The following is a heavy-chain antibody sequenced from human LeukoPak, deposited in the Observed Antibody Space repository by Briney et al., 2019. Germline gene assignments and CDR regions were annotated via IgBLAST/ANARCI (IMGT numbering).Heavy chain of an antibody. V-gene: IGHV3-48*03. CDR2: ISSSGSTI. CDR3: TRSGGSRYGYRALELPPTPAD. J-gene: IGHJ4*02. D-gene: IGHD5-18*01. CDR1: GFTFSSYE. Sequence: GGSLRLSCAASGFTFSSYEMNWVRQAPGKGLEWVSYISSSGSTIYYADSVKGRFTISRDNAKNSLYLQMNSLRDEDTAVYYCTRSGGSRYGYRALELPPTPADWGQGTLVTVSS.